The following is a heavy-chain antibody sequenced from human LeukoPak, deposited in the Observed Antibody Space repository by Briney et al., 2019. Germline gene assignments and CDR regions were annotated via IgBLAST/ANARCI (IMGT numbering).Heavy chain of an antibody. CDR2: INHSGST. J-gene: IGHJ5*02. CDR1: GGSFSGYY. CDR3: ATGGHSSSSGWFDP. V-gene: IGHV4-34*01. Sequence: PSETLSLTCAVYGGSFSGYYWSWIRQPPGKGLEWIGEINHSGSTNYNPSLKSRVPISVDRSKNKFSLKLRYVTAADTAVYYCATGGHSSSSGWFDPWGQGTLVTVSS. D-gene: IGHD6-6*01.